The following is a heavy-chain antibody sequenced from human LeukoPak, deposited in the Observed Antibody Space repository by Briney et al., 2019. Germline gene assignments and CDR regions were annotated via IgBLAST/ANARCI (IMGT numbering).Heavy chain of an antibody. V-gene: IGHV4-39*07. CDR3: ARITMIVVVDY. CDR1: GGSISSSSYY. CDR2: IHYSGST. D-gene: IGHD3-22*01. Sequence: PSETLSLTCTVSGGSISSSSYYWGCIRQPPGKGLEWIGSIHYSGSTYYNPSLKSRVHISVDTSKHQFSLKLSSVTAADKAVYYCARITMIVVVDYWAQGPLVTVSS. J-gene: IGHJ4*02.